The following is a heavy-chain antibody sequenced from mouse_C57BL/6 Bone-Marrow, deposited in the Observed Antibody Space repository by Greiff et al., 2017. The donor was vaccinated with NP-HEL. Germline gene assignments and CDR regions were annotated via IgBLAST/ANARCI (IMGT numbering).Heavy chain of an antibody. CDR2: ILPSIGRT. V-gene: IGHV15-2*01. CDR3: ARAQYDYDRYYYAMDY. CDR1: DSEVFPIAY. J-gene: IGHJ4*01. Sequence: QVQLQQSGSELRSPGSSVKLSCKDFDSEVFPIAYMSWVRQKPGHGFEWIGGILPSIGRTIYGEKFEDKATLDADTLSNTAYLELKSLTSEDSAIYYCARAQYDYDRYYYAMDYWGQGTSVTVSS. D-gene: IGHD2-4*01.